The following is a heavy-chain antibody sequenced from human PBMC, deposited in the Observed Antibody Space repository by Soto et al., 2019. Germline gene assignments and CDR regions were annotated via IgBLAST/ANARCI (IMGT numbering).Heavy chain of an antibody. D-gene: IGHD6-6*01. CDR1: GFTFSSYA. CDR2: ISYDGSNK. CDR3: ARPYSSSFGYYYGMDV. J-gene: IGHJ6*02. V-gene: IGHV3-30-3*01. Sequence: QVQLVESGGGVVQPGRSLRLSCAASGFTFSSYAMHWVRQAPGKGLEWVAVISYDGSNKYYADSVKGRCTISRDNSKNTLYLQSNSLTAEDATVYYCARPYSSSFGYYYGMDVWGQGTTVTVSS.